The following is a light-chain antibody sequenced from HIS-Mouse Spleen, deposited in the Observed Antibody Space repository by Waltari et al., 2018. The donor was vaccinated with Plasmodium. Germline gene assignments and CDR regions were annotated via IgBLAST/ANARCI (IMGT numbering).Light chain of an antibody. V-gene: IGLV3-25*03. CDR2: NSS. Sequence: SSELTQPPSVSVSPGQTARITCTGDALPKQYAYWYRQKPGQATVLVIYNSSERPSGIPGRFSGSSSGTTVTLTSSGVQAEDEADYCCQSADSSGTYRVFGGGTKLTVL. CDR3: QSADSSGTYRV. J-gene: IGLJ2*01. CDR1: ALPKQY.